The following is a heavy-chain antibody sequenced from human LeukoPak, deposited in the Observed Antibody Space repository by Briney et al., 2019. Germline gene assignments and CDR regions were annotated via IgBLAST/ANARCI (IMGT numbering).Heavy chain of an antibody. CDR1: GGSISSSSYY. D-gene: IGHD5-18*01. CDR2: IYTSGST. J-gene: IGHJ4*02. Sequence: SETLSLTCTVSGGSISSSSYYWSWIRQPAGKGLEWIGRIYTSGSTNYNPSLKSRVTMSVDTSKNQFSLKLSSATAADTAVYYCASNGYGGGYWGQGTLVTVSS. CDR3: ASNGYGGGY. V-gene: IGHV4-61*02.